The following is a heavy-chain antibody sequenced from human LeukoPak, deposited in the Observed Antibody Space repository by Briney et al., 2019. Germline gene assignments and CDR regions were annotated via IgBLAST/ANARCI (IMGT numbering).Heavy chain of an antibody. Sequence: GGSLRLSCAASGFTFSSYWMNWVRQAPGKGLEWVAHIKEDGSVKSYADSMKGRFTISRDNAKNSLYLQMNSLRAEDTAVYYCASSRLPGYWGQGTLVTVSS. D-gene: IGHD6-13*01. CDR1: GFTFSSYW. CDR3: ASSRLPGY. CDR2: IKEDGSVK. V-gene: IGHV3-7*01. J-gene: IGHJ4*02.